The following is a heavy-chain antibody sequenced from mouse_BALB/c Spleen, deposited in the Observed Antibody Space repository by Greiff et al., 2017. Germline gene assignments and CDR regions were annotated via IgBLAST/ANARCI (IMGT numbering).Heavy chain of an antibody. V-gene: IGHV2-9*02. CDR3: ARDWGSTMNTTGGFDY. J-gene: IGHJ2*01. CDR2: IWAGGST. CDR1: GFSLTSYG. Sequence: VQRVESGPGLVAPSQSLSITCTVSGFSLTSYGVHWVRQPPGKGLEWLGVIWAGGSTNYNSALMSRLSISKDNSKSQVFLKMNSLQTDDTAMYYCARDWGSTMNTTGGFDYWGQGTTLTVSS. D-gene: IGHD2-4*01.